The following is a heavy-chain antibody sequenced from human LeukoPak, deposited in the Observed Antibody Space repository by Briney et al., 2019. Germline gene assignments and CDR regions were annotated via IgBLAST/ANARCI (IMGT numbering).Heavy chain of an antibody. CDR3: VKDLYKGDSSSWYYFHY. J-gene: IGHJ4*02. V-gene: IGHV3-64D*06. Sequence: GGSLRLSCSASGFIISNYAMHWVRQAPGKGLEYVSAISANGGRTYYADSVKGRFTISRDNSKNTLYLQMSSLRAEHTAIYHCVKDLYKGDSSSWYYFHYWGQGTLVTVSS. CDR1: GFIISNYA. D-gene: IGHD6-13*01. CDR2: ISANGGRT.